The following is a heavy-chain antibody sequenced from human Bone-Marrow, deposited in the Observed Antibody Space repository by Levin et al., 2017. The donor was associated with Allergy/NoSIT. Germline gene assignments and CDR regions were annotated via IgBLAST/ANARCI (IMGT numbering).Heavy chain of an antibody. V-gene: IGHV4-30-4*01. D-gene: IGHD2-15*01. CDR2: IYFNGTT. J-gene: IGHJ5*02. Sequence: SETLSLTCSVSGGSITSGDYYWTWIRQPPGKGLEWIGYIYFNGTTYYNPSLKSRVIISRDTSKKQFSLHLNSVTAADTAVYFCAREVNCRGGSCYSYGWFDPWGQGTRVTVSS. CDR3: AREVNCRGGSCYSYGWFDP. CDR1: GGSITSGDYY.